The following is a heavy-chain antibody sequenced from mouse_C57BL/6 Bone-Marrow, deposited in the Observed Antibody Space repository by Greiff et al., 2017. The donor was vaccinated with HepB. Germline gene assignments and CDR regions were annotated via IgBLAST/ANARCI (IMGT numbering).Heavy chain of an antibody. D-gene: IGHD1-1*01. J-gene: IGHJ1*03. CDR1: GFTFSDYG. V-gene: IGHV5-15*04. CDR2: ISNLAYSI. CDR3: ARKGDYYGSSYWYFDV. Sequence: EVKLVESGGGLVQPGGSLKLSCAASGFTFSDYGMAWVRQAPRKGPGWVAFISNLAYSIYYADTVTGRFTISRENAKNTLYLEMSSLRSEDTAMYYCARKGDYYGSSYWYFDVWGTGTTVTVSS.